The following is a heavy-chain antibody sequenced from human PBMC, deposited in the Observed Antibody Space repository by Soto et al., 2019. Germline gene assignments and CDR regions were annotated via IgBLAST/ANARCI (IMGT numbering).Heavy chain of an antibody. J-gene: IGHJ5*02. Sequence: GGSLRLSCAASGLTFRSFTMNWVRQAPGKGLEWVSTISSNSAYIYYTDALRGRFTISRDNAKNSLHLQMNSLRAEDTAVCYCTRDASRDSSARGWFDPWGPGTLVTVSS. D-gene: IGHD6-13*01. CDR1: GLTFRSFT. CDR2: ISSNSAYI. V-gene: IGHV3-21*01. CDR3: TRDASRDSSARGWFDP.